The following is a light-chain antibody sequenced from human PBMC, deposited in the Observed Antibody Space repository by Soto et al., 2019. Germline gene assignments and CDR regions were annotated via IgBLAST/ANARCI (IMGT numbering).Light chain of an antibody. CDR3: QKYDSAPLT. V-gene: IGKV1-27*01. Sequence: DIPMTQSPSSLSASVGDRVTLTCRASHATSNYLAWYQQKPGKVPKLLVFAEXILQSGVPSRFSRSGSGSDFTLTITRLQPEDVATYYCQKYDSAPLTFGGGTNVDIK. CDR2: AEX. J-gene: IGKJ4*01. CDR1: HATSNY.